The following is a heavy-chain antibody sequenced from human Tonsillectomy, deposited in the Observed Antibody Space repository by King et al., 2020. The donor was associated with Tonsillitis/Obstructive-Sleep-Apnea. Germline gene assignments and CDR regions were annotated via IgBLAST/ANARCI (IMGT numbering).Heavy chain of an antibody. CDR2: IKQDGSEK. D-gene: IGHD6-19*01. V-gene: IGHV3-7*04. CDR1: GFTFSSYW. CDR3: AGGSGWIIDY. Sequence: VQLVQSGGGLVQPGGSLRLSWAVSGFTFSSYWMNWVRQAPGKGLEWLANIKQDGSEKYYVDSVKGRFTISRDNAKNSLYLQMNSLRVEDTAVYYCAGGSGWIIDYWGQGTLVTVSS. J-gene: IGHJ4*02.